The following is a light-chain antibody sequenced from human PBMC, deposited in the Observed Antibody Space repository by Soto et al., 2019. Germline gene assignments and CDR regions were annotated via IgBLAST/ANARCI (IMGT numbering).Light chain of an antibody. J-gene: IGLJ3*02. V-gene: IGLV2-14*01. CDR3: SSYTSSSTWV. CDR2: DVS. Sequence: QSALTQPASVSGSPGQSFTISCTGTSSDVGGYNYVSWYQQHPGKAPKLMIYDVSNRPSGVSNRFSGSKSGNTASLTISGLQAEDEADYYCSSYTSSSTWVFVGGTKVTVL. CDR1: SSDVGGYNY.